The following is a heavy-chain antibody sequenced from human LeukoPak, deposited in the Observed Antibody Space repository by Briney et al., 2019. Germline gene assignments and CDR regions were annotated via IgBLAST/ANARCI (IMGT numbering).Heavy chain of an antibody. V-gene: IGHV1-18*01. D-gene: IGHD2-15*01. CDR2: ISAYNGNT. CDR1: GYSFTSYG. J-gene: IGHJ6*03. Sequence: ASVKVSCKASGYSFTSYGIRWVRQPPGQGLEWMGWISAYNGNTNYAQRLQGRVTMTTDTSTSTAYMELRSLRSDDTSVYYCASAPPADYMDVWGKGTTVTVSS. CDR3: ASAPPADYMDV.